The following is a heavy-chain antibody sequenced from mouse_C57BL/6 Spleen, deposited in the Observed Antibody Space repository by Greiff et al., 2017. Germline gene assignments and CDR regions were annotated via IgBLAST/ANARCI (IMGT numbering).Heavy chain of an antibody. D-gene: IGHD1-1*01. CDR3: ARGITTVLATDVY. CDR2: IDPEDGAT. CDR1: GFNIKDYY. J-gene: IGHJ3*01. Sequence: EVQLQQPGAELVKPGASVKLSCTASGFNIKDYYMNWVKQRTEQGLGWIGRIDPEDGATKYDPKFQGKATITADTSSNTAYLQLSSLTSEDSAVFYCARGITTVLATDVYGGQGTLVTVAA. V-gene: IGHV14-2*01.